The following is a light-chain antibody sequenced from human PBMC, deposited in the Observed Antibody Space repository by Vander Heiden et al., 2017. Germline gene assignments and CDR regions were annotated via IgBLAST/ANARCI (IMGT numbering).Light chain of an antibody. CDR1: QDITDD. CDR2: SAS. Sequence: TQSPSPLSASVVDRVTITCRASQDITDDLGWYQQKPGKAPKRLIYSASSLQSGVPSRFSGSGSGTDFTLTISSLQPEDFATYYCLQHHSFPLTFGGGTKVEIK. J-gene: IGKJ4*01. V-gene: IGKV1-17*01. CDR3: LQHHSFPLT.